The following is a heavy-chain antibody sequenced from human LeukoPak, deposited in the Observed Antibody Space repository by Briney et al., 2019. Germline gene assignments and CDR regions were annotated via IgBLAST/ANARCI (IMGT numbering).Heavy chain of an antibody. CDR3: AREPYCSGGSCYELSIDY. V-gene: IGHV7-4-1*02. D-gene: IGHD2-15*01. CDR2: INTNTGNP. Sequence: VASVKVSCKASGYTFTSYAMNWVRQAPGQGLEWIGWINTNTGNPTYAQGFTGRFVFSLDTSVSTAYLQISSLKAEDTAVYYCAREPYCSGGSCYELSIDYWGQGTLVTVSS. J-gene: IGHJ4*02. CDR1: GYTFTSYA.